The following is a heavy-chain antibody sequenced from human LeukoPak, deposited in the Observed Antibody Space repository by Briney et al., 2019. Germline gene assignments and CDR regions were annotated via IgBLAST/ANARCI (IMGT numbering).Heavy chain of an antibody. CDR2: IRYDGSNK. CDR1: GFTFSSYG. J-gene: IGHJ4*02. V-gene: IGHV3-30*02. Sequence: GGSLRLSCAASGFTFSSYGMHWVRQAPGKGLEWVAFIRYDGSNKYYADSVKGRFTISRDNSKNTLYLQMNSLRAEDTAVYYCASTPYGSGTGGYFDYWGQGTLVTVSS. D-gene: IGHD3-10*01. CDR3: ASTPYGSGTGGYFDY.